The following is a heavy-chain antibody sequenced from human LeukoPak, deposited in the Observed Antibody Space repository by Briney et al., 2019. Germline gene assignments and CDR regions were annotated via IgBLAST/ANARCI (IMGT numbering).Heavy chain of an antibody. CDR3: ARAETYYDFWSGYLNWFDP. D-gene: IGHD3-3*01. CDR2: IYYSGST. CDR1: GGSVSSGSYY. Sequence: SETLSLTCTVSGGSVSSGSYYWSWIRQPPGKGLEWIGYIYYSGSTNYNPSLKSRVTISVDTSKNQFSLKLSSVTAADTAVYYCARAETYYDFWSGYLNWFDPWGQGTLVTVSS. J-gene: IGHJ5*02. V-gene: IGHV4-61*01.